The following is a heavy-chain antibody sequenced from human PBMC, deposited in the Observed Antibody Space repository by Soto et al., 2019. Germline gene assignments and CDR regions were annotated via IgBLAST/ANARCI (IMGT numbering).Heavy chain of an antibody. CDR1: GFIFKNFA. J-gene: IGHJ6*03. V-gene: IGHV3-23*01. Sequence: EVKLLESGGGLVQPGGSLRLSCAASGFIFKNFAMTWVRQAQGRGLEWFSAINIGGTSTDYADSVKGRFTISRDYSSDTMYLQMNNVRADDTAAYYCAKEGDLEWRQIKITYFYYMEVWAFSTTLTLS. CDR2: INIGGTST. D-gene: IGHD3-16*01. CDR3: AKEGDLEWRQIKITYFYYMEV.